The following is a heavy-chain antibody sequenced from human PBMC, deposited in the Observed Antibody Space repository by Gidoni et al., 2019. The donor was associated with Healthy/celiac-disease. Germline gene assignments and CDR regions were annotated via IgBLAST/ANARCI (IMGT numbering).Heavy chain of an antibody. CDR3: TRDPEDDYVWGSYRYSKYYFDY. J-gene: IGHJ4*02. CDR2: IRRKAYGGTT. V-gene: IGHV3-49*05. CDR1: GFTFGDDA. D-gene: IGHD3-16*02. Sequence: EVQLVESGGGLVKPGRSLRLSCTASGFTFGDDAMSWLRQAPGKWLEWLGFIRRKAYGGTTDYAASVKCRFTISRDDSKSIAYLQMNSLKTEDTAVYYCTRDPEDDYVWGSYRYSKYYFDYWGQGTLVTVSS.